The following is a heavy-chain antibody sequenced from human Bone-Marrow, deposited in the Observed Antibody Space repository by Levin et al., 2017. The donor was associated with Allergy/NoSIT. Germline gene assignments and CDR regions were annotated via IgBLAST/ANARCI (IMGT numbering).Heavy chain of an antibody. V-gene: IGHV3-33*01. Sequence: GESLKISCAASGFTFSSYGMHWVRQAPGKGLEWVAVIWYDGSNKYYADSVKGRFTISRDNSKNTLYLQMNSLRAEDTAVYYCARDGPHYGAKGYGMDAWGQGTTVTVSS. CDR3: ARDGPHYGAKGYGMDA. CDR2: IWYDGSNK. CDR1: GFTFSSYG. J-gene: IGHJ6*02. D-gene: IGHD4-23*01.